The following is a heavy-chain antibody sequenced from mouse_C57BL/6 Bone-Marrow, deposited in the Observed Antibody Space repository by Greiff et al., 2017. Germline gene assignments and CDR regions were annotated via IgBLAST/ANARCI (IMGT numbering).Heavy chain of an antibody. V-gene: IGHV14-4*01. CDR3: SSFDGNYFDF. Sequence: EVKVVESGAELVRPGASVKLSCTASGFNIKDDYIHWVKQRPEQGLEWIGWIDPEIGDTEYASKFQGKATITSDTSFNTAYLQLSSLTSEDTAVYYCSSFDGNYFDFWGQGTPLTVAS. D-gene: IGHD2-3*01. CDR2: IDPEIGDT. CDR1: GFNIKDDY. J-gene: IGHJ2*01.